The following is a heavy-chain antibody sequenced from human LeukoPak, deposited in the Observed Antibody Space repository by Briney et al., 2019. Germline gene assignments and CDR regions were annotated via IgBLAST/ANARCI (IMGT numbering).Heavy chain of an antibody. CDR2: IYHSGST. CDR3: ARVDGSGFDY. D-gene: IGHD3-10*01. CDR1: GGSISSGGYS. V-gene: IGHV4-30-2*05. Sequence: SETLSLTCAVSGGSISSGGYSWSWIRQPPGKGLEWIGYIYHSGSTYYNPSLKSRVTISVDTSKNQFSLKLSSVTAADTAVYYCARVDGSGFDYWGQGTLVTVSS. J-gene: IGHJ4*02.